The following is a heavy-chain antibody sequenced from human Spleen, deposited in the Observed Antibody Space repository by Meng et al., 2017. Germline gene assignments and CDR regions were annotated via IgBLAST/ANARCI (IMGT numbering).Heavy chain of an antibody. CDR2: INHSGST. V-gene: IGHV4-34*01. D-gene: IGHD4-11*01. CDR3: ARGPTTMAHDFDY. J-gene: IGHJ4*02. Sequence: QVHLQQWGAGLLKPSETLSLTCAVYGGSLRDYYWSWIRQPPGKGLEWIGEINHSGSTNYNPSLESRATISVDTSQNNLSLKLSSVTAADSAVYYCARGPTTMAHDFDYWGQGTLVTVSS. CDR1: GGSLRDYY.